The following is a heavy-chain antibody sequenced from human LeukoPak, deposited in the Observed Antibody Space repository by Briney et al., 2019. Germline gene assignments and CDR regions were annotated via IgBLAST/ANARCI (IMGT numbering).Heavy chain of an antibody. CDR3: ARGGAVVTHRFYFDY. V-gene: IGHV4-59*01. Sequence: SETLSLTCTVSGGSISSYYWSWIRQPPGKGLEWIGYIYYSGSTNYNPSLKSRVTISVDTSKNQFSLKLSSVTAADMAVYYCARGGAVVTHRFYFDYWGQGTLVTVSS. J-gene: IGHJ4*02. CDR2: IYYSGST. D-gene: IGHD4-23*01. CDR1: GGSISSYY.